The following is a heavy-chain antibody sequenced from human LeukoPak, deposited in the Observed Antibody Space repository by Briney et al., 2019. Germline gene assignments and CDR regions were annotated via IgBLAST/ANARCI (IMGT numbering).Heavy chain of an antibody. J-gene: IGHJ4*02. D-gene: IGHD2-15*01. CDR2: ISNNGGYT. Sequence: GGSLRFSCAASGFTFSSSAMSWVRQAPGKGLEWVSAISNNGGYTYYADSVQGRFTISRDNSESTLCLQMNSLRAEDTAVYYCAKQLGYCSDGSCYFPYWGQGTLVTVSS. CDR1: GFTFSSSA. V-gene: IGHV3-23*01. CDR3: AKQLGYCSDGSCYFPY.